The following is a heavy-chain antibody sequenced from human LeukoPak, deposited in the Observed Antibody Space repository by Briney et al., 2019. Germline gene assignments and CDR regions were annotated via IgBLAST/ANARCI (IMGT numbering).Heavy chain of an antibody. Sequence: SETLSLTCAVYGGPFSGYYWSWIRQPPGKGLEWIGEINHSGRTNYNPSLKSRVTISVATSKNQFSLKLNSVTDADTAVYYCASTGYSSGWQFDYWGQGTLVTVSS. CDR1: GGPFSGYY. J-gene: IGHJ4*02. D-gene: IGHD6-19*01. CDR3: ASTGYSSGWQFDY. V-gene: IGHV4-34*01. CDR2: INHSGRT.